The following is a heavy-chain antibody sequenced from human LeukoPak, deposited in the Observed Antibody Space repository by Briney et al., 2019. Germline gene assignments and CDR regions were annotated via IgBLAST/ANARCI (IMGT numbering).Heavy chain of an antibody. Sequence: GGSLRLSCAASWLNLKYAWMPCVRQAPGKGLEWVGRIKNKGDGGTTDYTAPVKGRFTISRDDSKNTVYLQMNSLKTEDTDVYYCVAGYDHAIDYWGLGTLVTVSS. CDR1: WLNLKYAW. J-gene: IGHJ4*02. D-gene: IGHD3-22*01. CDR3: VAGYDHAIDY. V-gene: IGHV3-15*01. CDR2: IKNKGDGGTT.